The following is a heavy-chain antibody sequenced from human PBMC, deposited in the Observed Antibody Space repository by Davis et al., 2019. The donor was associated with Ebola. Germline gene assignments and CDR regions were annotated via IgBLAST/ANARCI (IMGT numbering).Heavy chain of an antibody. CDR2: IWYDGSNK. V-gene: IGHV3-33*08. Sequence: GESLKISCAASGFTFSSSGMHWVRQAPGKGLEWVAVIWYDGSNKYYADSVKGRFTISRDNSKNTLYLQMNSLRAEDTAVYYCARDPSHDYGDYVGGCFDPWGQGTLVTVSS. D-gene: IGHD4-17*01. CDR3: ARDPSHDYGDYVGGCFDP. J-gene: IGHJ5*02. CDR1: GFTFSSSG.